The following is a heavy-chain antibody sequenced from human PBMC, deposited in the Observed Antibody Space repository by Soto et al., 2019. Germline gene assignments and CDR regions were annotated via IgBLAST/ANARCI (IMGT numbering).Heavy chain of an antibody. Sequence: QVQLVQSGAEVKKPGASVKVSCKTSGYTFTNFGLSWVRQAPGQGLEWMGWISAYNGNTNYAQNFQGKDTMTTDTSTSTAYMELMSLRTDDTAVYYCARGGTPIEYWGQGTLVTVSS. CDR3: ARGGTPIEY. CDR1: GYTFTNFG. CDR2: ISAYNGNT. D-gene: IGHD3-16*01. V-gene: IGHV1-18*01. J-gene: IGHJ4*02.